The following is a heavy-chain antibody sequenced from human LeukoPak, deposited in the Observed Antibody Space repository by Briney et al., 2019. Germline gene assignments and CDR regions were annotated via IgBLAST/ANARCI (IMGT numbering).Heavy chain of an antibody. J-gene: IGHJ6*02. CDR1: GGTFSSYA. D-gene: IGHD1-26*01. CDR3: ARDPHLGGTPYYYYGMDV. Sequence: SVKVSCKASGGTFSSYAISWVRQAPGQGLEWMGRIIPILGIANYAQKFQGRVTITADKSTSTAYMELSSLRSEDTAVYYCARDPHLGGTPYYYYGMDVWGQGTTVTVSS. V-gene: IGHV1-69*04. CDR2: IIPILGIA.